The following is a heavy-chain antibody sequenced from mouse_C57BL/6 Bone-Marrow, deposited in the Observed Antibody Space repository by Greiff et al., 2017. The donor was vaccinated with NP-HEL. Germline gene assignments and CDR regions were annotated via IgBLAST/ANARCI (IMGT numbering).Heavy chain of an antibody. CDR2: IDPSDSYT. Sequence: VQLQQPGAELVMPGASVKLSCKASGYTFTSYWMHWVKQRPGQGLEWIGEIDPSDSYTNYNQKFKGKSTLTVDKSSSTAYMQLSSLTSEDSAVYYCARRYYYGSSYADYFDYWGQGTTLTVSS. V-gene: IGHV1-69*01. CDR3: ARRYYYGSSYADYFDY. J-gene: IGHJ2*01. D-gene: IGHD1-1*01. CDR1: GYTFTSYW.